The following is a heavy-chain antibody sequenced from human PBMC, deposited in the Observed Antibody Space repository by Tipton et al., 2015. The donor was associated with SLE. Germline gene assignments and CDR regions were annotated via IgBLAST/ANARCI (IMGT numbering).Heavy chain of an antibody. V-gene: IGHV3-9*01. J-gene: IGHJ5*02. D-gene: IGHD3-10*01. CDR2: IGWDSAYI. CDR3: AGIWFGEFASRS. Sequence: SLRLSCAASGFSFDDYAMHWVRQAPGKGLEWVAGIGWDSAYIAYEDSVEGRFTISRDTSNNTLYLQMNSLRDEDTAVYYCAGIWFGEFASRSWGQGTLVTVSS. CDR1: GFSFDDYA.